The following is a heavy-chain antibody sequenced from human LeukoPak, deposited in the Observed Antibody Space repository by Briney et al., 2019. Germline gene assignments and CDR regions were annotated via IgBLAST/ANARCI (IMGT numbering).Heavy chain of an antibody. J-gene: IGHJ4*02. CDR3: AKDTAQVRGVIMGNYFDY. CDR1: GFTVSSNY. CDR2: IYSGGST. Sequence: PGGSLRLSCAASGFTVSSNYMSWVRQAPGKGLEWVSVIYSGGSTYYADSVKGRFTISRDNSKNTLYLQMNSLRAEDTAVYYCAKDTAQVRGVIMGNYFDYWGQGTLVTVSS. V-gene: IGHV3-66*01. D-gene: IGHD3-10*01.